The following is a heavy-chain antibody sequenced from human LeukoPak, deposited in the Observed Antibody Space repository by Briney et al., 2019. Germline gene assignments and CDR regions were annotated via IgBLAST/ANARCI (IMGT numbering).Heavy chain of an antibody. J-gene: IGHJ4*02. V-gene: IGHV3-74*01. D-gene: IGHD1-26*01. Sequence: QLGGSLRLSCAASGFTFSSYWMHWVRQGPGEGLVWVSRINSGGSSTRYAGSVKGRFTISRDNAKNTLFLQMNSLRDEDTAVYYCARGVGATTVDYWGQGTLVTVSS. CDR3: ARGVGATTVDY. CDR2: INSGGSST. CDR1: GFTFSSYW.